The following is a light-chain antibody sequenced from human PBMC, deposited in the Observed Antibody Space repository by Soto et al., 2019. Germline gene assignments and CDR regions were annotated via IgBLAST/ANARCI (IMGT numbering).Light chain of an antibody. CDR3: QQTYTTTFT. CDR2: VGS. V-gene: IGKV1-39*01. CDR1: QSISSY. Sequence: DIQMTQSPSSLSASVGDRVTITCRASQSISSYLSWYQQKPGKAPKRLIYVGSTLQSGVPSRFSGSGSGTDFTLTISSLRPEDFATYFCQQTYTTTFTFGGGTK. J-gene: IGKJ4*01.